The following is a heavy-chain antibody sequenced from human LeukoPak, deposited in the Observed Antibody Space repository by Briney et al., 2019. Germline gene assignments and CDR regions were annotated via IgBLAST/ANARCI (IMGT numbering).Heavy chain of an antibody. CDR2: IYPGDSDT. CDR3: ARQDFWSGSDYYGMDV. D-gene: IGHD3-3*01. CDR1: GYSFTSYW. Sequence: GESLKISCKGSGYSFTSYWIGWVRQMPGKGLEWMGIIYPGDSDTRYSPSFQGQVTISADKSISTAYLQWSSLKASDTAMYYCARQDFWSGSDYYGMDVWGQGTTVTVSS. J-gene: IGHJ6*02. V-gene: IGHV5-51*01.